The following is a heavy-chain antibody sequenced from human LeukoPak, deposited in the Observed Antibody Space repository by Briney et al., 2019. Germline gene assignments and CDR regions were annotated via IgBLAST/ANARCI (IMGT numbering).Heavy chain of an antibody. CDR3: ARVKGFYGSGSFDF. CDR1: GGSISRYY. V-gene: IGHV4-59*01. Sequence: SETLSLTCTVSGGSISRYYWSWVRQPPGKGLEWIGYIYDNGNTNYNPSLASRVAISVDTSNNRFSLRLPSVTAADTVLYYCARVKGFYGSGSFDFWGQGILVTVSS. J-gene: IGHJ4*02. D-gene: IGHD3-10*01. CDR2: IYDNGNT.